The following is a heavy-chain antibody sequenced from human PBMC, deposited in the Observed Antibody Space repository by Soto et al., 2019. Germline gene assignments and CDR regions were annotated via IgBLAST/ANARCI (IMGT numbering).Heavy chain of an antibody. CDR3: ARSPWGVTGTVFDY. CDR2: IFYSGST. J-gene: IGHJ4*02. V-gene: IGHV4-30-4*01. D-gene: IGHD1-20*01. CDR1: GGPISGDYY. Sequence: SETLSLTSNVSGGPISGDYYWTWIRQPPGKGLEWIGYIFYSGSTYYNPSLKSRVTISVDTSKNQFSLKLSSVTAADTAVYYCARSPWGVTGTVFDYWGQGTLVTVSS.